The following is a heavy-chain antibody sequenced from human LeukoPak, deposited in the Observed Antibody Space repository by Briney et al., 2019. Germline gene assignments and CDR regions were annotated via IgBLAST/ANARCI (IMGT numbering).Heavy chain of an antibody. CDR1: GFTFSDYS. D-gene: IGHD6-6*01. V-gene: IGHV3-48*01. CDR3: ARIRGSSLSSHYMDV. CDR2: ILTTSSII. J-gene: IGHJ6*03. Sequence: PGGSLRLSCVGSGFTFSDYSMHWVRQAPGKGLEWLLYILTTSSIIYYADSLKGRFTISRDNAKNSLYLQMNSLRAEDTAVYYCARIRGSSLSSHYMDVWGKGTTVTVSS.